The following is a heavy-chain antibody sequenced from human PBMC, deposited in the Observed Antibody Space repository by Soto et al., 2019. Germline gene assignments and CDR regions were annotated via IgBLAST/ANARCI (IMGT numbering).Heavy chain of an antibody. CDR2: VYHTGRT. D-gene: IGHD3-3*01. CDR1: GGSFKTGSYS. V-gene: IGHV4-61*01. CDR3: ARDFAYFDS. Sequence: SETLSLTCTLPGGSFKTGSYSWSWIRQPPGKGLERIGYVYHTGRTSYTPSLKSRVSISMDTSKNQFSLDLDSVTAADTAVYFCARDFAYFDSWGQGTLVTVS. J-gene: IGHJ4*02.